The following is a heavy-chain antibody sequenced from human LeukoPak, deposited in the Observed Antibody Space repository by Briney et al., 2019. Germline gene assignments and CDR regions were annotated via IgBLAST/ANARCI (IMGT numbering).Heavy chain of an antibody. Sequence: GGSLRLSCAASGFTFSSYGMHWVRQAPGKGLEWVAVIWYGGSNKYYADSVKGRFTISRDNSKNTLYLQMNSLRAEDTAVYYCAKPSGYCSSTSCSDDAFNIWGQGTMVTVSS. CDR3: AKPSGYCSSTSCSDDAFNI. V-gene: IGHV3-30*02. D-gene: IGHD2-2*01. CDR1: GFTFSSYG. J-gene: IGHJ3*02. CDR2: IWYGGSNK.